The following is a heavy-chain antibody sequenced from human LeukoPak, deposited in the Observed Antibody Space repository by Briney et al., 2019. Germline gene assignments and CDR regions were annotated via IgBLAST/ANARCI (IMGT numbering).Heavy chain of an antibody. CDR2: ISYDGSNK. V-gene: IGHV3-30*18. CDR3: AKEPDYYDSSGYGDI. CDR1: GFTFSSCG. D-gene: IGHD3-22*01. J-gene: IGHJ3*02. Sequence: PGGSLRLSCAASGFTFSSCGMHWVRQAPGKGLERVAVISYDGSNKYYADSVKGRFTISRDNSKNTLYLQMNSLRAEDTAVYYCAKEPDYYDSSGYGDIWGQGTMVTVSS.